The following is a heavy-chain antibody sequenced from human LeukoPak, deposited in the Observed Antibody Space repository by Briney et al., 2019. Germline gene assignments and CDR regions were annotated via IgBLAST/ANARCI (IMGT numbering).Heavy chain of an antibody. CDR2: ISSGSTI. Sequence: PGGSLRLSCAASGFTFSDYYMSWIRQAPGKGLEWVSYISSGSTIYYADSVKGRFTISRDNAKNSLYLQMNSLRAEDTAVYYCASPAAMTTVTTPFDYWGQGTLVTVSS. J-gene: IGHJ4*02. CDR1: GFTFSDYY. V-gene: IGHV3-11*04. D-gene: IGHD4-17*01. CDR3: ASPAAMTTVTTPFDY.